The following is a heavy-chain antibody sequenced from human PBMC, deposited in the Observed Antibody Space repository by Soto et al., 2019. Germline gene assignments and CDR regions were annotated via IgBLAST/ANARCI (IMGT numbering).Heavy chain of an antibody. CDR1: GFTFSSYW. J-gene: IGHJ6*02. CDR2: INQDGSEK. CDR3: ATGRGLYYYYGMDV. D-gene: IGHD3-10*01. V-gene: IGHV3-7*03. Sequence: PGGSLRLSCAASGFTFSSYWMTWVRQAPGKGLEWVANINQDGSEKYYADSVKGRFTISRDNPKNTLYLQMNSLRAEDTAVYYCATGRGLYYYYGMDVWGQGTTVTVSS.